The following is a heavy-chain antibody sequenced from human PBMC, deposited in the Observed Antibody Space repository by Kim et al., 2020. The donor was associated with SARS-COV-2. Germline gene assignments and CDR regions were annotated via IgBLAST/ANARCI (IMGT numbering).Heavy chain of an antibody. J-gene: IGHJ4*02. CDR3: AGDRSGWYKADY. Sequence: GGSLRLSCAVSGFTFSSFVMHWVRQAPGKGLEWVALISYDGSNKYYADSVKGRFTISRDNSKNTLYLQMNSLRAEDTDVYFCAGDRSGWYKADYWGQGTPVTGSS. D-gene: IGHD6-19*01. V-gene: IGHV3-30*03. CDR2: ISYDGSNK. CDR1: GFTFSSFV.